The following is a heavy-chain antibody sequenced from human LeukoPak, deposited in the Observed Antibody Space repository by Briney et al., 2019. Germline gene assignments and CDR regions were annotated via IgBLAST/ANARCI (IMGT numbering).Heavy chain of an antibody. CDR1: GGTFSSYA. D-gene: IGHD5-18*01. Sequence: ASVKVSCKASGGTFSSYAISWVRQAPAQGLEWMGWMNPKSGNTGYLQKFQGRVTMTRDTSMSTAFMELSSLTSEDTAVYYCARGVNSQGTAMVLFDSWGQGSLVTVSA. CDR2: MNPKSGNT. J-gene: IGHJ4*02. CDR3: ARGVNSQGTAMVLFDS. V-gene: IGHV1-8*02.